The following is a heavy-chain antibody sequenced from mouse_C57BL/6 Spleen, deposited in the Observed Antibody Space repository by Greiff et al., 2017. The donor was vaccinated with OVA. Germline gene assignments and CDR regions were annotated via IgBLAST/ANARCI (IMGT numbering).Heavy chain of an antibody. J-gene: IGHJ2*01. CDR3: ARRKGSFDY. D-gene: IGHD1-1*01. CDR2: IDPSDSYT. V-gene: IGHV1-69*01. CDR1: GYTFTSYW. Sequence: QVQLQQSGAELVMPGASVKLSCKASGYTFTSYWMHWVKQRPGQGLEWIGEIDPSDSYTNYNQEFKGKSTLTVDKSSSTAYMQLSSLTSEDSAVYYCARRKGSFDYWGQGTTLTVSS.